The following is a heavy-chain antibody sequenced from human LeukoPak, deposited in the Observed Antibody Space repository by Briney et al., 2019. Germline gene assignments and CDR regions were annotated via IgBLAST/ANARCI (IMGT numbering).Heavy chain of an antibody. J-gene: IGHJ5*02. Sequence: PSETLSLTCAVYGGSFSGYYWSWIRQPPGKGLEWIGEINHSGSTNYNPSLKSRVTISVDTSKNQFSLKLSSVTAADTAVYYCARGLDCSGGSCYSVRESGYNWFDPWGQGTLVTVSS. CDR1: GGSFSGYY. D-gene: IGHD2-15*01. CDR3: ARGLDCSGGSCYSVRESGYNWFDP. CDR2: INHSGST. V-gene: IGHV4-34*01.